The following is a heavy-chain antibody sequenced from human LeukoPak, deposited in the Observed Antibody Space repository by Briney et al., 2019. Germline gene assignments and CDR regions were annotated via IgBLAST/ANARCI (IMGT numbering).Heavy chain of an antibody. Sequence: ASVKVSCKASGYTFTTHYIHWVRQAPGQGLEWMGIINPSDGGASYAQKFQGRLTMSRDTSTSTLYMELSSLRSDDTAVYYCARDRWELLLSSPDYWGQGTLVTVSS. CDR3: ARDRWELLLSSPDY. J-gene: IGHJ4*02. D-gene: IGHD1-26*01. CDR1: GYTFTTHY. CDR2: INPSDGGA. V-gene: IGHV1-46*01.